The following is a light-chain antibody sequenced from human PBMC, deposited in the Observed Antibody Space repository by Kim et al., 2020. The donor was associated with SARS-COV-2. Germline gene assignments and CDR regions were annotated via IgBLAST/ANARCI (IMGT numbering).Light chain of an antibody. CDR2: GAS. V-gene: IGKV3-20*01. CDR1: QSVRSNY. CDR3: QQHGTSPFT. Sequence: ETVLTKSPGTLSLSPGERATLSCRASQSVRSNYLAWYQQKPGQAPRLLIYGASNRATGIPDRFSGSGSGTDFTLTISRLEPEDFAVYYCQQHGTSPFTFGPGTKVDIK. J-gene: IGKJ3*01.